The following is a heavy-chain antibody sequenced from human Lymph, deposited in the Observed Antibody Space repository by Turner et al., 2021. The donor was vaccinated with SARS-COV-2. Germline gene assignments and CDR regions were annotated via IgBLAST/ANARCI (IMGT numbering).Heavy chain of an antibody. CDR1: GGLISSGGYY. CDR2: VDYSWDT. J-gene: IGHJ4*02. V-gene: IGHV4-31*03. D-gene: IGHD1-1*01. CDR3: ARARTSGTNYPGDFDY. Sequence: QVQLQESGPGLVKPSQTLSHTRTVSGGLISSGGYYWLWIRQHPGKGLEWIGDVDYSWDTHYNPSLRSRVTISVDTSKNQLSLKLSSVTAADTAVYYCARARTSGTNYPGDFDYWGQGTLVTVSS.